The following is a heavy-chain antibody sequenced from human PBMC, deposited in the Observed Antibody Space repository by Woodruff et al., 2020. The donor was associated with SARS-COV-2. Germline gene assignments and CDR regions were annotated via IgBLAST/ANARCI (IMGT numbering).Heavy chain of an antibody. J-gene: IGHJ3*02. V-gene: IGHV3-7*01. CDR3: ARDPPIYSSGWDDDAFDI. CDR2: SEK. D-gene: IGHD6-19*01. Sequence: SEKYYVDSVKGRFTISRDNAKNSLYLQMNSLRAEDTAVYYCARDPPIYSSGWDDDAFDIWGQGTMVTVSS.